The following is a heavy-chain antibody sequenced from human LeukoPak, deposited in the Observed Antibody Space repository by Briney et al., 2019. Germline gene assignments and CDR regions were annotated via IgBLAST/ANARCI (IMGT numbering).Heavy chain of an antibody. Sequence: GGSLKISCKGSGYSFTSYWIGWVRQMPGKGLEWMGIIYPGDSDTRYSPSFQGQVTISADKSTSTAYLQWSSLKASDTAMYYCARSGDIAVAGSSLDYWGQGTLVTVSS. D-gene: IGHD6-19*01. CDR3: ARSGDIAVAGSSLDY. CDR1: GYSFTSYW. J-gene: IGHJ4*02. CDR2: IYPGDSDT. V-gene: IGHV5-51*01.